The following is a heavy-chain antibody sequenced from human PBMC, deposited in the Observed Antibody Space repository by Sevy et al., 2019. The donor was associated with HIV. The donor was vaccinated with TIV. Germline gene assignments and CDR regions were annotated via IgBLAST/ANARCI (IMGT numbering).Heavy chain of an antibody. V-gene: IGHV3-7*01. CDR3: ATRKLSDYYGSGAYDY. J-gene: IGHJ4*02. Sequence: GGSLRLSCAASGLTLSDFWMGWVRQAPGKGLEWVANIKEDGSKRYYVDSVKGRFTISRDNAKNSLYLQMNSLRDEDTAVYYCATRKLSDYYGSGAYDYWGQGTLVTVSS. CDR1: GLTLSDFW. CDR2: IKEDGSKR. D-gene: IGHD3-10*01.